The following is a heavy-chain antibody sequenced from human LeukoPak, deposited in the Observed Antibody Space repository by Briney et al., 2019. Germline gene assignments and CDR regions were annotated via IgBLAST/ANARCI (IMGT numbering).Heavy chain of an antibody. D-gene: IGHD6-25*01. V-gene: IGHV4-59*08. CDR2: IYYSGST. CDR1: GGSISGYY. CDR3: ARQGGGFWYFDL. Sequence: SETLSLTCTVSGGSISGYYWSWIRQPPGKGLEWIGYIYYSGSTNYNPSLKSRVTISVDTSKNQFSLKLSSVTAADTAVYYCARQGGGFWYFDLWGRGTLVTVSS. J-gene: IGHJ2*01.